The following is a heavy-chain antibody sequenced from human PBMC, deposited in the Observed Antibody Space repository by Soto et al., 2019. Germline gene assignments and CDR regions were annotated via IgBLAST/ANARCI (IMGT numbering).Heavy chain of an antibody. CDR3: ARQRDYDILTGSPNWFDP. J-gene: IGHJ5*02. CDR1: GGSISSYY. D-gene: IGHD3-9*01. Sequence: PSETLSLTCTVSGGSISSYYWSWIRQPPGKGLEWIGYIYYSGSTNYSPSFQGHVTISADKSISTAYLQWSSLKASDTAMYYCARQRDYDILTGSPNWFDPWGQGTLVTVSS. CDR2: IYYSGST. V-gene: IGHV4-59*08.